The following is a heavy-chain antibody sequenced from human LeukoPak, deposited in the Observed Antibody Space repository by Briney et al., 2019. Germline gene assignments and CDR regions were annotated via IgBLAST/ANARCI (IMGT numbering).Heavy chain of an antibody. J-gene: IGHJ2*01. CDR1: GASITTYF. CDR3: ARDLDNGGSSIWYFDL. D-gene: IGHD4-23*01. Sequence: PSETLSLTCTVSGASITTYFWSWIRQPPGKGLEWIAYIHYTEHSNYNPSLKSRVTLSVDPSKNQVSLMLTSVTAADTAVYYCARDLDNGGSSIWYFDLWGRGTLVTVSS. V-gene: IGHV4-59*01. CDR2: IHYTEHS.